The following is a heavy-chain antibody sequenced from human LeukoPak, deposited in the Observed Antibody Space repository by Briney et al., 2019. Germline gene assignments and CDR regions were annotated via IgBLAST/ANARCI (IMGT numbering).Heavy chain of an antibody. CDR3: AKDNLWFGELTTAAY. Sequence: GGSLRLSCAASGFTFSSYAMHWVRQAPGKGLEWVAVISYDGSNKYYADSVKGRFTISRDNSKNTLYLQMNSLRAEDTAVYYCAKDNLWFGELTTAAYWGQGTLVTVSS. CDR2: ISYDGSNK. V-gene: IGHV3-30*04. CDR1: GFTFSSYA. J-gene: IGHJ4*02. D-gene: IGHD3-10*01.